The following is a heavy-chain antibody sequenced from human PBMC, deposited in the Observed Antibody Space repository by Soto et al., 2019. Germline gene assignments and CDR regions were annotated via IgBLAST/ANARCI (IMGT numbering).Heavy chain of an antibody. V-gene: IGHV4-39*01. CDR3: ARQSPDYYDSSGYYGIDY. D-gene: IGHD3-22*01. J-gene: IGHJ4*02. CDR1: GGSISSSSYY. Sequence: PSETLSLTCTVSGGSISSSSYYWGWIRQPPGKGLEWIGRIYYSGSTYYNPSLKSRVTISVDTSKNQFSLKLSSVTAADTAVYYCARQSPDYYDSSGYYGIDYWGQGTLVTVSS. CDR2: IYYSGST.